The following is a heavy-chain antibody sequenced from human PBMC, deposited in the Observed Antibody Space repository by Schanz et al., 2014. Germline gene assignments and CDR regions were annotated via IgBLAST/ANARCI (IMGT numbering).Heavy chain of an antibody. CDR1: RSTFSSYT. J-gene: IGHJ6*02. CDR3: ARLVGPSFYYGMDV. Sequence: QVQLVQSGAEVKKPGASVKVSCKASRSTFSSYTISWVRQAPGQGLEWMGIINPIGGSTTYAQKFRGAVTLTTDTSTDTAYLELTSLRSEDTAVYYCARLVGPSFYYGMDVWGQGTTVTVSS. CDR2: INPIGGST. V-gene: IGHV1-46*01. D-gene: IGHD2-15*01.